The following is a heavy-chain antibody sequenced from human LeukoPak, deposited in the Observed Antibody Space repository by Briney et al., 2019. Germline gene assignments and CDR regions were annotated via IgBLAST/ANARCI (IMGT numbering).Heavy chain of an antibody. CDR3: VKDIGGDFEGGLES. CDR2: ISWNSGVI. CDR1: GFTLEDYT. V-gene: IGHV3-9*01. J-gene: IGHJ4*02. Sequence: GGSLRLSCAASGFTLEDYTMHWVRQPPGKGLEWVSEISWNSGVINYADSLKGRFTVSRDNAANPLDLQMNSLIVEDTAMYYCVKDIGGDFEGGLESWGQGTQVIVSS. D-gene: IGHD2-21*02.